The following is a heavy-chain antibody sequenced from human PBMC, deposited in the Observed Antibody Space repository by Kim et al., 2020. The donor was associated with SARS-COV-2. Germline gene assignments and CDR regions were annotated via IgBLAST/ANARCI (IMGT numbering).Heavy chain of an antibody. D-gene: IGHD6-19*01. V-gene: IGHV7-4-1*02. CDR3: ARNRYSSGWYIDY. Sequence: AQGFTGRFVFSLDTPVSTAYLQISSLKAEDTAVYYCARNRYSSGWYIDYWGQGTLVTVSS. J-gene: IGHJ4*02.